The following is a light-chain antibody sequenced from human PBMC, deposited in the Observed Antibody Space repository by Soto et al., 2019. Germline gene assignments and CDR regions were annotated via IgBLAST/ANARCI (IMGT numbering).Light chain of an antibody. J-gene: IGKJ4*01. CDR1: QSVSSN. V-gene: IGKV3D-15*01. CDR2: GAS. Sequence: IVMTQSPATLSVSPGERATLSCRASQSVSSNLAWYQQKPGQAPRLLIYGASTRATGIPARFSGSGSGTEFTLTISSLQSEEFAVYYCQQYNNWTCTFGGGPKVEIK. CDR3: QQYNNWTCT.